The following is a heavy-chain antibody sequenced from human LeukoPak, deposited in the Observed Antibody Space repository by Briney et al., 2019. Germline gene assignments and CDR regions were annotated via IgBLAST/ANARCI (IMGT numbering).Heavy chain of an antibody. D-gene: IGHD3-3*01. CDR2: ISGSGGST. CDR3: AKIAVDCDFWSGYPNFDY. Sequence: GSLRLSCAASGFTFSSYAMRWVRQAPGKGLEWVSAISGSGGSTYYADSVKGRFTISRDNSKNTLYLQMNSLRAEDTAVYYCAKIAVDCDFWSGYPNFDYWGQGTLVTVSS. J-gene: IGHJ4*02. CDR1: GFTFSSYA. V-gene: IGHV3-23*01.